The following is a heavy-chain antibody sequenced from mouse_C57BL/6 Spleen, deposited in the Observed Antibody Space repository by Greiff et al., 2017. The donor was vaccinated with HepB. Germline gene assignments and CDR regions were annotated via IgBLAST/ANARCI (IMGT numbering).Heavy chain of an antibody. J-gene: IGHJ4*01. CDR1: GYSFTSYY. CDR3: ARSNWVYAMDY. D-gene: IGHD4-1*01. V-gene: IGHV1-66*01. Sequence: LVESGPELVKPGASVKISCKASGYSFTSYYIHWVKQRPGQGLEWIGWIYPGSGNTKYNEKFKGKATLTADTSSSTAYMQLSSLTSEDSAVYYCARSNWVYAMDYWGQGTSVTVSS. CDR2: IYPGSGNT.